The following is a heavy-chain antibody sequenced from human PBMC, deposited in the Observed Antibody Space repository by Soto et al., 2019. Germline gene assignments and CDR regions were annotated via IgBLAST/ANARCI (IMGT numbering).Heavy chain of an antibody. D-gene: IGHD6-6*01. Sequence: EVQLVESGGGLVQPGGSLRLSCAASGFTFSSYSMNWVRQAPGKGLEWVANIKQDGSEKYYVDSVKGRFTISRDNAKNSLYLQMNSLRAEDTAVYYCARALSSSVKYYFDYWGQGTLVTVSS. CDR2: IKQDGSEK. CDR3: ARALSSSVKYYFDY. J-gene: IGHJ4*02. V-gene: IGHV3-7*03. CDR1: GFTFSSYS.